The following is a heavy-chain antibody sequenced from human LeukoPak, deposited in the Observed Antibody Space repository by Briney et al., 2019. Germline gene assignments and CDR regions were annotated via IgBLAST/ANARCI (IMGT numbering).Heavy chain of an antibody. CDR3: VKDRTGTYTLDY. Sequence: GRSLRLSCAATGFTFSNYAIHWGREAPGKGLEWVAFISDDGSRQHYADSVKGRFTISRDNSKNTLNLQMNSLRAEDTAVYYCVKDRTGTYTLDYWGQGTLVTVSS. V-gene: IGHV3-30-3*01. CDR1: GFTFSNYA. J-gene: IGHJ4*02. CDR2: ISDDGSRQ. D-gene: IGHD3-10*01.